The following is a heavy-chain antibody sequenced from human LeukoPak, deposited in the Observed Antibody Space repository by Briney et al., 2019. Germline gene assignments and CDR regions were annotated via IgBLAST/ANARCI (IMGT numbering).Heavy chain of an antibody. CDR3: TADPPGMSTSTGIDH. Sequence: GGSLRLACAASGFTFSNAWMTWVRQIPGKGLXXXXXXXSKTDGGTTDYAAPVKGIFTISRDDSKNMLYLQMNSLKVEDTAVYYCTADPPGMSTSTGIDHWGQGTLVTVSS. V-gene: IGHV3-15*05. CDR2: XXSKTDGGTT. J-gene: IGHJ4*02. D-gene: IGHD2-2*01. CDR1: GFTFSNAW.